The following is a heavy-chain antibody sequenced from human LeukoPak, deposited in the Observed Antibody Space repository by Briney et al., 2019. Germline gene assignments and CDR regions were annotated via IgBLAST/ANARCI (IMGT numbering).Heavy chain of an antibody. D-gene: IGHD5-18*01. J-gene: IGHJ4*02. V-gene: IGHV3-43*02. CDR2: LSGGGGST. CDR3: AKDIGYTAMAYGADY. CDR1: GFTFDDYA. Sequence: PGGSLGLSCAASGFTFDDYAMHWVRQAPEKGLEWVSLLSGGGGSTYYADSVKGRFTISRDNSKNSLYLQMNSLRTEDTALYYCAKDIGYTAMAYGADYWGQGTLVTVSS.